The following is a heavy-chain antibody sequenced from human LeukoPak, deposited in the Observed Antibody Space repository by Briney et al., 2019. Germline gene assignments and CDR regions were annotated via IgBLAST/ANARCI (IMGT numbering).Heavy chain of an antibody. J-gene: IGHJ4*02. CDR2: ISYDGSNK. Sequence: PGRSLRLSCAASGFTFSSYGMHWVRQAPGKGLEWVAVISYDGSNKYYADSVKGRFTISRDNSKNTLYLQMNSLRAEDTAVYYCASEWLLIMGSDYWGQGTLVTVSS. V-gene: IGHV3-30*03. CDR3: ASEWLLIMGSDY. D-gene: IGHD6-19*01. CDR1: GFTFSSYG.